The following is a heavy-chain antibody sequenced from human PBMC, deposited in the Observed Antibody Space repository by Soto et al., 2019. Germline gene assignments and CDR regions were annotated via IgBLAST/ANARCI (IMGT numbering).Heavy chain of an antibody. V-gene: IGHV3-33*01. J-gene: IGHJ4*02. CDR3: ARDHLREVPDY. D-gene: IGHD3-16*01. Sequence: QVQLVESGGGVVQPGRSLRLSCAASGFTFSSYGMHWVRQAPGKGLEWVAVIWYDGSNKYYADSVKGRFTISSDNSKNTLYLQMNSLRAEDTAVYYCARDHLREVPDYWGQGTLVTVSS. CDR1: GFTFSSYG. CDR2: IWYDGSNK.